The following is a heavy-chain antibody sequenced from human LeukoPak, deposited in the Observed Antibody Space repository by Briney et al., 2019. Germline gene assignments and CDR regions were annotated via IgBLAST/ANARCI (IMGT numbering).Heavy chain of an antibody. Sequence: PGGSLRLSFAASDFAFTDYYMSWVRQAPGKGLEWVSVIYADGRTFYADSVRGRFTTSRDNSKSTVYLQMNSLRDEDTAVYYCARRVDNEYYYMDVWGRGTTVTISS. D-gene: IGHD1-1*01. CDR3: ARRVDNEYYYMDV. V-gene: IGHV3-66*01. CDR1: DFAFTDYY. CDR2: IYADGRT. J-gene: IGHJ6*03.